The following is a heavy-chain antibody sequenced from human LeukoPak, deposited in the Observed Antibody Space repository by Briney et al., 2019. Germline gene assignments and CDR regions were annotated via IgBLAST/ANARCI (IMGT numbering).Heavy chain of an antibody. Sequence: GESLKISCKGSGYSFSSYWINWVRQMPGKGLEWMGRIDPSDSYANYNPSFQGHVTISADKSISTAYLQWSSLMASDTAMYYCARHTISDYWGQGTQVTVSS. CDR2: IDPSDSYA. V-gene: IGHV5-10-1*01. CDR3: ARHTISDY. CDR1: GYSFSSYW. J-gene: IGHJ4*02. D-gene: IGHD3-10*01.